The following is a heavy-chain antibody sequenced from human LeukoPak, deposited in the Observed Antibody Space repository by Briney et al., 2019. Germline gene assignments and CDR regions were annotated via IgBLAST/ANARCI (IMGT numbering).Heavy chain of an antibody. J-gene: IGHJ4*02. CDR3: ARGPIQNYDILTGPFDY. Sequence: SETLSPTCTVSGGSISSSSYYWGWIRQPPGKGLEWIGSIYYSGSTYYNPSLKSRVTISVDTSKNQFSLKLSSVTAADTTVYYCARGPIQNYDILTGPFDYWGQGTLVTVSS. CDR1: GGSISSSSYY. D-gene: IGHD3-9*01. V-gene: IGHV4-39*07. CDR2: IYYSGST.